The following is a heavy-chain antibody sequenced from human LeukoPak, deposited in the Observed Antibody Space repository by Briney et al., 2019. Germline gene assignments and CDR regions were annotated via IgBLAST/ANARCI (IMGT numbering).Heavy chain of an antibody. V-gene: IGHV4-59*01. Sequence: KPSETLSLTCTVSGGSISSYYWSWIRQPPGKGLEWIGYIYYSGSTNYNPSLKSRVTISVDTSKNQFSLKLSSVTAADTAVYCCASSVSDYYDANPDAFDIWGQGTMVTVSS. CDR3: ASSVSDYYDANPDAFDI. D-gene: IGHD3-22*01. CDR1: GGSISSYY. J-gene: IGHJ3*02. CDR2: IYYSGST.